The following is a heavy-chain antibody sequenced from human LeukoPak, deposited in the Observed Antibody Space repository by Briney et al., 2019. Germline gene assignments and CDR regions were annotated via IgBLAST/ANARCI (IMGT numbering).Heavy chain of an antibody. CDR1: GFTFSSYG. D-gene: IGHD6-19*01. CDR2: IRYDGGNK. CDR3: AKGTKAVVATGNWFDP. J-gene: IGHJ5*02. V-gene: IGHV3-30*02. Sequence: WGSLRLSCAASGFTFSSYGMHWVRQAPGKGLDWVAFIRYDGGNKYYADSVKGRFTISRDNCKNTLYLQMNSLRAEDTAVYYCAKGTKAVVATGNWFDPWGQGTLVTVSS.